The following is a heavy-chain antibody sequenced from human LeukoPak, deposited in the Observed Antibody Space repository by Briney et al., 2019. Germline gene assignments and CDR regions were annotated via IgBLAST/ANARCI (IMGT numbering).Heavy chain of an antibody. CDR1: GFTFTSYG. Sequence: SGGSLRLSCAASGFTFTSYGMHWVRQAPGKGLEWVAFIRYDGSNKYCADSVKGRFTISRDNSKNTLYLQMSSLRAEDTAVYYCARSGELSSGYQYNWFDPWGQGTLVTVSS. J-gene: IGHJ5*02. V-gene: IGHV3-30*02. CDR3: ARSGELSSGYQYNWFDP. D-gene: IGHD3-22*01. CDR2: IRYDGSNK.